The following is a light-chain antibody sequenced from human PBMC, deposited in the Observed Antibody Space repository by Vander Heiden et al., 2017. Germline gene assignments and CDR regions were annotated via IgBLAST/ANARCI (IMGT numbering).Light chain of an antibody. CDR2: DVS. J-gene: IGLJ2*01. Sequence: LTQPAPASGSPGQSITISCTGTSSDVGGYNYVSWYQQHPGKAPKVMIYDVSNRPSGVSDRFSGSKSGNTASLTISGLQAEDEADYYCTSYTSRTTWVFGGGTKLTVL. CDR3: TSYTSRTTWV. V-gene: IGLV2-14*03. CDR1: SSDVGGYNY.